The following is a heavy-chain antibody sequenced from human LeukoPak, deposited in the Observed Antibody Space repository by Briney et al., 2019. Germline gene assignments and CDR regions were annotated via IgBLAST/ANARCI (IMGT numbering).Heavy chain of an antibody. CDR3: ARLNNSNDAFDI. D-gene: IGHD2-21*01. CDR2: INHSGST. Sequence: SETLSLTCAVYGGSFSGYYWSWIRQPPGKGLEWIGEINHSGSTNYNPSLKSRVTIPVDTSKNQFSLKLSSVTAADTAVYYCARLNNSNDAFDIWGQGTVVTVSS. V-gene: IGHV4-34*01. J-gene: IGHJ3*02. CDR1: GGSFSGYY.